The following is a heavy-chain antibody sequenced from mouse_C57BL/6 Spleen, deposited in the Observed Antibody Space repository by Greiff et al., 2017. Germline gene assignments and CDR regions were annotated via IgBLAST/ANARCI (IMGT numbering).Heavy chain of an antibody. V-gene: IGHV1-61*01. J-gene: IGHJ2*01. CDR3: ARAYYYGSSYRYYFDY. Sequence: VQLQPPGAELVRPGSSVKLSCKASGYTFTSYWMDWVKQRPGQGLEWIGNIYPSDSETHYNQKFKDKATLTVDKSSSTAYMQLSSLTSEDSAVYYCARAYYYGSSYRYYFDYWGQGTTLTVSS. CDR1: GYTFTSYW. CDR2: IYPSDSET. D-gene: IGHD1-1*01.